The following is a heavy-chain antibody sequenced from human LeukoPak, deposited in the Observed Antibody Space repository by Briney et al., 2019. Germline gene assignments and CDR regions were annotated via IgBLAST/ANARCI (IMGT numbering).Heavy chain of an antibody. Sequence: SETLSLTCTVSGGSISSSSYYWGWIRQPPGKGLEWIGSIYYSGSTYYNPSLKSRVTISVDTSKNQFSLKLSSVTAADTAVYYCASRNSKNLNMPFDPWGQGTLVTVSS. CDR3: ASRNSKNLNMPFDP. CDR2: IYYSGST. V-gene: IGHV4-39*01. J-gene: IGHJ5*02. D-gene: IGHD2-2*01. CDR1: GGSISSSSYY.